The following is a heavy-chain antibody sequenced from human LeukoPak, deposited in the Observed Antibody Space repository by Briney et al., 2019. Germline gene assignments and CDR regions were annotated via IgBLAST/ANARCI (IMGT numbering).Heavy chain of an antibody. J-gene: IGHJ4*02. D-gene: IGHD6-13*01. CDR1: GGSFSGYY. Sequence: PSETLSLTCAVYGGSFSGYYWRWIRQPPGKGLEWIGEINHRGSTNYNPSLKSRVTISVDTSTNQFSLRLGSVTAADTAVYYCARVLLGYSSPRVYMVDYWGQGSLGTVSP. V-gene: IGHV4-34*01. CDR2: INHRGST. CDR3: ARVLLGYSSPRVYMVDY.